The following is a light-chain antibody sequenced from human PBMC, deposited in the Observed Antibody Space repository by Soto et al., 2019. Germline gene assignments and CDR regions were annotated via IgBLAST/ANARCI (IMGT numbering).Light chain of an antibody. Sequence: QSALTQPASVSGSPGQSITISCTGASSDVGGYNYVSWYQQHPGKAPKVMISEVSNRPSGVPDRFSGSKSGTSASLAISGLHSEDEADYHCATWDDSLNGLVFGGGTKLTVL. CDR2: EVS. J-gene: IGLJ3*02. CDR1: SSDVGGYNY. V-gene: IGLV2-14*01. CDR3: ATWDDSLNGLV.